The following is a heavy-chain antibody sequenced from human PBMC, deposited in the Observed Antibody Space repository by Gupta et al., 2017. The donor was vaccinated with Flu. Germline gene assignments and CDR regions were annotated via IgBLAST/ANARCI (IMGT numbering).Heavy chain of an antibody. CDR3: ARVNTAVAYFGLDV. CDR2: IFPGDSDT. Sequence: RQMPGKGLEWMGIIFPGDSDTRYSPSFQGQVTISADKSINTAYLQWSSLKASDTAMHYCARVNTAVAYFGLDVWGQGTTVTVSS. J-gene: IGHJ6*02. D-gene: IGHD5-18*01. V-gene: IGHV5-51*01.